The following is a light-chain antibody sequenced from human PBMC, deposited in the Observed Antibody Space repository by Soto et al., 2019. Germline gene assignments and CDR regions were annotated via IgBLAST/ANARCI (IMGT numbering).Light chain of an antibody. Sequence: IQLTQSPSSLSASVGDRVTITCRASQDISSNLAWYQQEPGKAPKLLIYGASTLQRGVLPRFSDSGYRTDFTLTISSLKPEDFATYYCRQLNRYPSGTFGPGTKVDIK. CDR1: QDISSN. CDR3: RQLNRYPSGT. CDR2: GAS. J-gene: IGKJ3*01. V-gene: IGKV1-9*01.